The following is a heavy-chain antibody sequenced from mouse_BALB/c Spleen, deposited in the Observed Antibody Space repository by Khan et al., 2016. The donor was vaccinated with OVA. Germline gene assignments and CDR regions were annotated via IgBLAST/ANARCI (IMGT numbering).Heavy chain of an antibody. CDR1: GYTFTNYW. Sequence: QVQLQQSGGEVIRPGTSVKISRKASGYTFTNYWLGWVRQRPGHGLEWIGDIYPGGYFTNYNEHFKGKATLTVDTSSSTANMQLSSLTSEDSAVYFCARWATWYFDVWGAGTTVTVSS. CDR2: IYPGGYFT. CDR3: ARWATWYFDV. J-gene: IGHJ1*01. D-gene: IGHD3-1*01. V-gene: IGHV1-63*02.